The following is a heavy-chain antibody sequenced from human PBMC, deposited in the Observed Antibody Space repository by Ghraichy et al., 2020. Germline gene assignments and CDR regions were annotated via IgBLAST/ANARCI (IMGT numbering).Heavy chain of an antibody. J-gene: IGHJ4*02. CDR1: GFTFSSYW. CDR2: IKQDGSEK. CDR3: ARVKSPPLVPG. D-gene: IGHD1-26*01. V-gene: IGHV3-7*01. Sequence: GESLNISCAASGFTFSSYWMSWVRQAPGKGLEWVANIKQDGSEKYYVDSVKGRFTISRDNAKNSLYLQMNSLRAEDTAVYYCARVKSPPLVPGWGQGTLVTVSS.